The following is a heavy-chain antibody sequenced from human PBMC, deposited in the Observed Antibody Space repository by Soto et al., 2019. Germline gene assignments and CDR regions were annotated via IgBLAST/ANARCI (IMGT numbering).Heavy chain of an antibody. CDR2: IYYSGSA. J-gene: IGHJ6*02. V-gene: IGHV4-61*01. D-gene: IGHD3-10*01. Sequence: SETLSLTCTVSGDSVTSFSDYWSWIRQPPGKGLEWIGYIYYSGSADYNPSLGSRVTISIDTSKNQFSLKLTSVTAADTAVYYCARGVGFGYYYYNMDLWGQGNTVTVSS. CDR3: ARGVGFGYYYYNMDL. CDR1: GDSVTSFSDY.